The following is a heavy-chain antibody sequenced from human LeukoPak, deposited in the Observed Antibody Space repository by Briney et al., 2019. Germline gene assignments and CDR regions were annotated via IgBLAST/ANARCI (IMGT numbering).Heavy chain of an antibody. D-gene: IGHD4-17*01. V-gene: IGHV3-15*01. CDR1: GFSLSKVW. Sequence: GGSLRLSCAASGFSLSKVWMSWVRQAPGKGLQWVGHIKTKTDGGTTEYAAPVRGRFTISRDDSEDTLYLQMNSLKTEDTAVYYCTTVDYGDLTPAASSDYWGQGTLVTVSS. CDR3: TTVDYGDLTPAASSDY. J-gene: IGHJ4*02. CDR2: IKTKTDGGTT.